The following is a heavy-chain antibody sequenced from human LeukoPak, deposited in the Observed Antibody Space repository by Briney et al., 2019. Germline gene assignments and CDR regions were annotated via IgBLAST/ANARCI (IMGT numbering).Heavy chain of an antibody. J-gene: IGHJ4*02. CDR3: ARHDMDVAGGGLDYFDY. Sequence: SETLSLTCTVSGGSISRYYWSWIRQPPGKGLGCIGYIYYSGSTNYNPSLKSRVTISVDRSKNQFSLNLSSATAAATAVYYCARHDMDVAGGGLDYFDYWGQGTLVTVSS. CDR1: GGSISRYY. V-gene: IGHV4-59*08. CDR2: IYYSGST. D-gene: IGHD1-26*01.